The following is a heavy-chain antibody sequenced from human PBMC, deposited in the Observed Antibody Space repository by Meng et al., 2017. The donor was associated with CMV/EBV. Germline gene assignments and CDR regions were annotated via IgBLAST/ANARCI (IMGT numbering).Heavy chain of an antibody. Sequence: VQWVQSGAEVKKPGASVKVSCKASGDSFTSYAMHWVRTAPGQRLEWMGWSNAGNGNTKYSQAFQGRVTITRDTSASKDYMELSSLRSEDMAVYYCARERVGGYGDPRDWGQGTLVTVSS. CDR3: ARERVGGYGDPRD. J-gene: IGHJ4*02. V-gene: IGHV1-3*02. CDR2: SNAGNGNT. D-gene: IGHD4-17*01. CDR1: GDSFTSYA.